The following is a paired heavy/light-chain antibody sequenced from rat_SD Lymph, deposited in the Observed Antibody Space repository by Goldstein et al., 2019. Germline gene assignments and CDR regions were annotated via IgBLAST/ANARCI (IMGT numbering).Light chain of an antibody. CDR3: QQSYKYPLT. CDR2: AAS. Sequence: DIQMTQSPASLSASLGETVSIECLASEGISNDLAWYQQKSGKSPQLLIYAASRLQDGVPSRFSGSGSGTRYSLKISGMQPEDEADYFCQQSYKYPLTFGSGTKLEIK. V-gene: IGKV12S8*01. CDR1: EGISND. J-gene: IGKJ5*01.
Heavy chain of an antibody. CDR2: IWWDDDK. Sequence: QVTLKESGPGILQPSQTLSLTCTFSGFSLSTYGMGVGWIRQPSGKGLEWLANIWWDDDKYYNPSLKNRLTISKDTSNNQAFLKITNVDTADTATYYCARIDELTTEGIAYYFDYWGQGVMVTVSS. J-gene: IGHJ2*01. CDR1: GFSLSTYGMG. V-gene: IGHV8-20*01. CDR3: ARIDELTTEGIAYYFDY. D-gene: IGHD1-11*01.